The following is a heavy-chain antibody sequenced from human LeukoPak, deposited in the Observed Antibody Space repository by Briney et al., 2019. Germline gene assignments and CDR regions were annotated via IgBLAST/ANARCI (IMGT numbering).Heavy chain of an antibody. D-gene: IGHD3-9*01. CDR3: ARGHYDILTASYKWTPDY. J-gene: IGHJ4*02. CDR1: GFTFSTYN. Sequence: GGSLRLSCAAPGFTFSTYNMNWVRQAPGKGLEWVSSITSGGTYTYYADSVKGRFTTSRDNAKNSLSLQLSSLRAEDTAVYYCARGHYDILTASYKWTPDYWGQGILVTVSS. CDR2: ITSGGTYT. V-gene: IGHV3-21*06.